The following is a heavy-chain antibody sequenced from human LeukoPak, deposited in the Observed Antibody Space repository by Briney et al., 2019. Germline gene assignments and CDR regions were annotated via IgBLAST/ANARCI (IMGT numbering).Heavy chain of an antibody. CDR2: IYPGDSDT. CDR1: GYSFTSYW. V-gene: IGHV5-51*01. J-gene: IGHJ3*02. CDR3: ARQLDPYYDFWSGSINAFDI. Sequence: KRGESLKISCKGSGYSFTSYWIGWVRQMPGKGLDWMGIIYPGDSDTRYSPSFQGQVTTSDDKSIRTAYLQWSSLKASDTAMYYCARQLDPYYDFWSGSINAFDIWGQGTMVTVSS. D-gene: IGHD3-3*01.